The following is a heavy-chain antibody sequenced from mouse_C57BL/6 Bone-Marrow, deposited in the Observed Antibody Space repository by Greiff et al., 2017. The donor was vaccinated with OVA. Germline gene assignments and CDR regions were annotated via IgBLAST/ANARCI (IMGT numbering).Heavy chain of an antibody. CDR2: ISSGSSTI. D-gene: IGHD2-1*01. Sequence: EVHLVESGGGLVKPGGSLKLSCAASGFTFSDYGMHWVRQAPEKGLEWVAYISSGSSTIYYADTVKGRFTISRDNAKNTLFLQMTSLRSEDTAMYYCARPYGNSQAWFAYWGQGTLVTVSA. V-gene: IGHV5-17*01. CDR1: GFTFSDYG. J-gene: IGHJ3*01. CDR3: ARPYGNSQAWFAY.